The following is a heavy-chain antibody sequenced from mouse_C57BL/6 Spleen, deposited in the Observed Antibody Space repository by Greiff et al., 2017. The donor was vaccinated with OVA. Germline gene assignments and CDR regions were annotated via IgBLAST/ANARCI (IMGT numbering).Heavy chain of an antibody. CDR1: GFSFNTYA. V-gene: IGHV10-1*01. D-gene: IGHD1-1*01. CDR2: IRSKSNNYAT. J-gene: IGHJ4*01. CDR3: VRQGGSSYDYAMDY. Sequence: DVMLVESGGGLVQPKGSLKLSCAASGFSFNTYAMNWVRQAPGKGLEWVARIRSKSNNYATYYADSVKDRFTISRDDSESMLYLQMNNLKTEDTAMYYCVRQGGSSYDYAMDYWGQGTSVTVSS.